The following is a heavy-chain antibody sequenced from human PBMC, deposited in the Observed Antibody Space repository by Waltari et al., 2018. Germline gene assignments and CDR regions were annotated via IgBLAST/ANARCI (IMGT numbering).Heavy chain of an antibody. CDR3: ARTSYDFWSGYYYWYFDL. Sequence: EVQLVESGGGVVRPGGSLRPSCAASGFTFAALGMSWVAQAPGTGLEWGAGIIWNGGNTGYADSVKGRFTSARDNAKNSLYLQMNSLRAEDTALYHCARTSYDFWSGYYYWYFDLWGRGTLVTVSS. J-gene: IGHJ2*01. CDR1: GFTFAALG. V-gene: IGHV3-20*01. CDR2: IIWNGGNT. D-gene: IGHD3-3*01.